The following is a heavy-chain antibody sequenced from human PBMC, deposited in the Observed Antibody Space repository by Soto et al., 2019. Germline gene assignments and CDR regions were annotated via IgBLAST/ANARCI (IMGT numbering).Heavy chain of an antibody. CDR1: GYTFTGYY. J-gene: IGHJ4*02. V-gene: IGHV1-2*04. CDR3: APVLTTRDGYNHPFNY. CDR2: INPNSGGT. Sequence: ASVKVSCKASGYTFTGYYMHLVRQAPGQGLEWMGWINPNSGGTNYAQKFQGWVTMTRDTSISTAYMELSRLRSDDTAGYYCAPVLTTRDGYNHPFNYWAQGTRVPVSS. D-gene: IGHD4-17*01.